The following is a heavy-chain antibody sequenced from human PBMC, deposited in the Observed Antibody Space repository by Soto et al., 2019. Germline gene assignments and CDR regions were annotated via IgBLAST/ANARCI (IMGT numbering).Heavy chain of an antibody. V-gene: IGHV3-30-3*01. D-gene: IGHD3-22*01. CDR3: ASDADYYDSSGYYDY. J-gene: IGHJ4*02. CDR1: GFTFSSYA. CDR2: ISYDGSNK. Sequence: QVQLVESGGGVVQPGRSLSLSCAASGFTFSSYAMPWVRQAPGKGLEWVAVISYDGSNKYYADSVKGRFTISRDNSKNTLYLQMNSLRAEDTAVYYCASDADYYDSSGYYDYWGQGTLVTVSS.